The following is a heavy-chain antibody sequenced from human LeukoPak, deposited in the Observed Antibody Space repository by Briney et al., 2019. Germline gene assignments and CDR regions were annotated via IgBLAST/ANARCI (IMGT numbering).Heavy chain of an antibody. Sequence: ASLKASCKASGHTLTDFHIHSVRQAPRQRFEWIGCINTNSGGTNYAQKFQGRVTMTRDTSISTAYMELTSLRSDDTAVYYCTRELSIATRPAYYFDYWGQGTLVTVSS. CDR2: INTNSGGT. D-gene: IGHD6-6*01. CDR1: GHTLTDFH. V-gene: IGHV1-2*02. J-gene: IGHJ4*02. CDR3: TRELSIATRPAYYFDY.